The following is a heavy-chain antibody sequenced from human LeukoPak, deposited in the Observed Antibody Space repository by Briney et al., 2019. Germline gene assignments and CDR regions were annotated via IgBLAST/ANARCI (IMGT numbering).Heavy chain of an antibody. CDR1: GYTFTGYY. CDR3: ARASMVRGVDNWFDP. J-gene: IGHJ5*02. Sequence: ASVKVSCKASGYTFTGYYMHWVRQAPGQGLEWMGWINPNSGGTNYAQKFQGRVTMTRDTPISTAYMELSRLRSDDTAVYYCARASMVRGVDNWFDPWGQGTLVTVSS. V-gene: IGHV1-2*02. D-gene: IGHD3-10*01. CDR2: INPNSGGT.